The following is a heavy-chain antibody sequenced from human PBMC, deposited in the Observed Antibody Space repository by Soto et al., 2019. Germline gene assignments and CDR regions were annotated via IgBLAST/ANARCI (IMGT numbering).Heavy chain of an antibody. CDR3: ARRSTISRGFDY. V-gene: IGHV4-39*01. J-gene: IGHJ4*02. CDR1: GGSLISNNHY. CDR2: IYYSGTT. D-gene: IGHD3-3*01. Sequence: QLQLRESGPGLVKPSETLSLTCTVSGGSLISNNHYWGWLRQPPGKGLEWIGNIYYSGTTYYNPSLKSRVTMYVDTSKGQFSLKLSSMTVADTAVYFCARRSTISRGFDYWGQGTLVAVSS.